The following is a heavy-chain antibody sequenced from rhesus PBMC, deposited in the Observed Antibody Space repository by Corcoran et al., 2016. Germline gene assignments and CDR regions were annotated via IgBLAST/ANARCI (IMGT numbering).Heavy chain of an antibody. CDR1: CGSISGYW. V-gene: IGHV4-165*01. CDR3: AIGGYYSGSFGLDS. D-gene: IGHD3-16*01. CDR2: IGGSSGST. J-gene: IGHJ6*01. Sequence: QVQLQESGPGLVKPSATLSLTCAVSCGSISGYWWVWFRQPPGKGLEWIGYIGGSSGSTYYNPSLKSRVTISTDTSKNQFSLKLSSVTAADTAVYYCAIGGYYSGSFGLDSWGQGVVVTVSS.